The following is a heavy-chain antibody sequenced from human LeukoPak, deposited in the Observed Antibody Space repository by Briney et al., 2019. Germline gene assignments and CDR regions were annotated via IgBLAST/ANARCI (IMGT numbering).Heavy chain of an antibody. J-gene: IGHJ6*02. CDR3: ARTTVTTWDYYYYGMDV. CDR2: IYYSGSI. Sequence: SETLSLTCSVAGGSISSSSYYWGWIRQPPGKGLEWIGSIYYSGSIYYNPSLKSRVTISVDTSKNQFSLKLSSVTAADTAVYYCARTTVTTWDYYYYGMDVWGQGTTVTVSS. D-gene: IGHD4-11*01. CDR1: GGSISSSSYY. V-gene: IGHV4-39*01.